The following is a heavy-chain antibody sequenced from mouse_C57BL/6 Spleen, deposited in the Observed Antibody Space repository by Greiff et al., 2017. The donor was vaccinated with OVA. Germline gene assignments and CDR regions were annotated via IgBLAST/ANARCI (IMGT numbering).Heavy chain of an antibody. D-gene: IGHD1-1*01. CDR3: TCGSSGDPMDY. CDR2: INPSDSYT. CDR1: GYTFTSYG. J-gene: IGHJ4*01. V-gene: IGHV1-50*01. Sequence: QVQLQQSGAELVKPGASVKLSCKASGYTFTSYGMQWVKQRPGQGLEWIGEINPSDSYTNYNQQFKGKAIMSTDKSSSTAYMELRSLTSEDSAVYYCTCGSSGDPMDYWGQGTSVTVSA.